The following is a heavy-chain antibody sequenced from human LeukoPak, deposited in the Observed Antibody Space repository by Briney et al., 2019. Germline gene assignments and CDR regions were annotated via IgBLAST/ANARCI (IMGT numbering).Heavy chain of an antibody. CDR2: IYYSGST. CDR3: AAHVDYYHISGYYRDY. CDR1: GGSISSSDYY. D-gene: IGHD3-22*01. Sequence: PSETLSLTCTVSGGSISSSDYYWGWIRQPPGKGLEYIGSIYYSGSTYYNPSLKSRVTISVDTSRNQFSLKLSSVTAADTAVYYCAAHVDYYHISGYYRDYWGKGTLVTVSS. V-gene: IGHV4-39*01. J-gene: IGHJ4*02.